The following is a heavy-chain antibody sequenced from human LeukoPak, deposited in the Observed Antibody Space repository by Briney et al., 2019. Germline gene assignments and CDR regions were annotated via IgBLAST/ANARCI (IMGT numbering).Heavy chain of an antibody. J-gene: IGHJ5*02. Sequence: PSETLSLTCAVSGYSISSGYYWGWIRQPPGKGLEWIGSIYHSGCTYYNPSLKSRVTISVDTSKNQFSLKLSSVTAADTAVYYCARGSSYYYGSGSYYNERDNWFDPWGQGTLVTVSS. CDR2: IYHSGCT. D-gene: IGHD3-10*01. CDR1: GYSISSGYY. CDR3: ARGSSYYYGSGSYYNERDNWFDP. V-gene: IGHV4-38-2*01.